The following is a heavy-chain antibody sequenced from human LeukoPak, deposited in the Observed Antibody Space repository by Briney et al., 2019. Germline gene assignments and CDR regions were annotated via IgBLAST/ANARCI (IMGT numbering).Heavy chain of an antibody. CDR2: IIPILGIA. D-gene: IGHD6-19*01. V-gene: IGHV1-69*04. CDR1: GGTFSSYA. CDR3: ARYQSSRGWYYYYGMDV. Sequence: GASVKVSCKASGGTFSSYAISRVRQAPGQGLEWMGRIIPILGIANYAQKFQGRVTITADKSTSTAYMELSSLRSEDTAVYYCARYQSSRGWYYYYGMDVWGQGTTVTVSS. J-gene: IGHJ6*02.